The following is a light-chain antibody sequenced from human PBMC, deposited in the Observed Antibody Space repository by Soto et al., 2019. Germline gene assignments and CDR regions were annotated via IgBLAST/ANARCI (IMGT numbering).Light chain of an antibody. Sequence: EIVLTQSPGTLSLSAGDGATITCRASQSVSSNYLAWFQQKPGQAPRLLIYGASSRATGIPDRFSGSGSGTDFTLTISRLEPEDFAVYYCQQYGTSPWTFGQGTKVDIK. CDR3: QQYGTSPWT. CDR2: GAS. V-gene: IGKV3-20*01. CDR1: QSVSSNY. J-gene: IGKJ1*01.